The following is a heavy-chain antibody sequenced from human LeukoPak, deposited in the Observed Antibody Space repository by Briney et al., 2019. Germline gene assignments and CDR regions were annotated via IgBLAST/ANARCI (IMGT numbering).Heavy chain of an antibody. CDR1: GGSISSYY. V-gene: IGHV4-59*01. CDR2: IYYSGST. J-gene: IGHJ4*02. D-gene: IGHD3-10*01. Sequence: PSETLSLTCTVSGGSISSYYWSWIRQPPGKGLEWIGYIYYSGSTNYNPSLTRRVTISVDTSKNQFSMKLSSVTAADTAVYYCARWGSGRWLWFGEPHSGFDYWGQGTLVTVSS. CDR3: ARWGSGRWLWFGEPHSGFDY.